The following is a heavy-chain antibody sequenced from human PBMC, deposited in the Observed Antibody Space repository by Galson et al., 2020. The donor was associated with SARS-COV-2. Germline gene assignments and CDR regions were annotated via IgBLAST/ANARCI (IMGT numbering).Heavy chain of an antibody. Sequence: SETLSLTCTVSGGSISSGGYYWSWIRQHPGKGLEWIGYIYYSGSTYYNPSLKSRVTISVDTSKNQFSLKLSSVTAADTAVYYCARDLGYCTNGVCRRGAFDIWGQGTMVTVSS. CDR1: GGSISSGGYY. D-gene: IGHD2-8*01. V-gene: IGHV4-31*03. CDR2: IYYSGST. J-gene: IGHJ3*02. CDR3: ARDLGYCTNGVCRRGAFDI.